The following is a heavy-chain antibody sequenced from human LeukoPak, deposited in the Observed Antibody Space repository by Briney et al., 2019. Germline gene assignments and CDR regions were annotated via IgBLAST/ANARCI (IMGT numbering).Heavy chain of an antibody. CDR1: GGSIRSYY. J-gene: IGHJ6*02. Sequence: SETLSLTCTVSGGSIRSYYWGWIRQPPGKGLEWIGYIYYSGSTTHNPSLKSRVTMSVDTPKNQFSLKLSSVTAADTAVYYCARDRMVRGVSLGYYYYGMDVWGQGTTVTVSS. CDR3: ARDRMVRGVSLGYYYYGMDV. CDR2: IYYSGST. V-gene: IGHV4-59*01. D-gene: IGHD3-10*01.